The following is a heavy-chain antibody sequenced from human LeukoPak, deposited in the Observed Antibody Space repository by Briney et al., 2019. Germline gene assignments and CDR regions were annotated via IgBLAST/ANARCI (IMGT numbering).Heavy chain of an antibody. Sequence: GESLNISCKDSGDIFSTNWIAWVRQMPGKGLEWMGVIWPPDSDAIYSPSFQGRVTISVDKSISTVYLQWRSLEASDTAMYYCARRPRYCSGGSCYLDYWGQGTLVTVSS. J-gene: IGHJ4*02. D-gene: IGHD2-15*01. CDR2: IWPPDSDA. CDR1: GDIFSTNW. V-gene: IGHV5-51*01. CDR3: ARRPRYCSGGSCYLDY.